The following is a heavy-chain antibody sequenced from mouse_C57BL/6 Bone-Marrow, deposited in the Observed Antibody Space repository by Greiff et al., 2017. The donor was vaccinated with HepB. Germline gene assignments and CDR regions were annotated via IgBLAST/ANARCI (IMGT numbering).Heavy chain of an antibody. D-gene: IGHD2-5*01. V-gene: IGHV1-52*01. CDR2: IDPSDSET. J-gene: IGHJ4*01. CDR3: ARSFDSNPYYYAMDY. CDR1: GYTFTSYW. Sequence: QVQLQQPGAELVRPGSSVKLSCKASGYTFTSYWMHWVKQRPIQGLEWIGNIDPSDSETHYNQKFKDKATLTVDKSSSTAYMQLSSLTSEDSAVYYCARSFDSNPYYYAMDYWGQGTSVTVSS.